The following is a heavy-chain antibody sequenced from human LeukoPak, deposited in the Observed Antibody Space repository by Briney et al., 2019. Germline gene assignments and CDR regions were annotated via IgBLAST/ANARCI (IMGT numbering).Heavy chain of an antibody. V-gene: IGHV4-59*08. Sequence: SETLSLTCTVSGGSISSYYWSWIRQPPGKGLEWIGYIYYSGSTNYNPSLKSRVTISVDTSKNQFSLKLSSVTAADTAVYYCARRSSSGWYYFDYWGQGTLVTVSS. CDR3: ARRSSSGWYYFDY. CDR1: GGSISSYY. J-gene: IGHJ4*02. CDR2: IYYSGST. D-gene: IGHD6-19*01.